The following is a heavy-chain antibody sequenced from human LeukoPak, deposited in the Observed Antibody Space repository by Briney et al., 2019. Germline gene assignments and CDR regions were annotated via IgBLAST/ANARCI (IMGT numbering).Heavy chain of an antibody. V-gene: IGHV1-18*01. Sequence: ASVKVFCKASGYTFTSYDIIWVRQAPGQGLEWMGWISTYNGNTNYAQKFQGRVTMTTDTSTSTAYMELRSLRSDDTAVYYCAKGITVGGDHDVFDIWGQGTMVTVSS. D-gene: IGHD6-19*01. CDR1: GYTFTSYD. CDR2: ISTYNGNT. CDR3: AKGITVGGDHDVFDI. J-gene: IGHJ3*02.